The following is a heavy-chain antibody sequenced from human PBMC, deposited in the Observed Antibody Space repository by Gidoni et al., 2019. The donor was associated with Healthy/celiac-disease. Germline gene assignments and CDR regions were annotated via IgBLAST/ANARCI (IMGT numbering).Heavy chain of an antibody. CDR3: ASHLRGSRAFDY. CDR1: GGSHRRGGYY. V-gene: IGHV4-31*03. CDR2: IYYSGCT. D-gene: IGHD6-13*01. Sequence: QVQLQESGPGLVKPSQTLSLTCTVSGGSHRRGGYYWSWIRQHPGKGLEWIGYIYYSGCTYYNPSLKSRVTISVDTSKNQFSLKLSSVTAADTAVYYCASHLRGSRAFDYWGQGTLVTVSS. J-gene: IGHJ4*02.